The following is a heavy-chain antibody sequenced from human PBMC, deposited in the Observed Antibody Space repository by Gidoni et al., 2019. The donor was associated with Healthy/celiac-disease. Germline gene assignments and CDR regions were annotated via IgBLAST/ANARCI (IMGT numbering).Heavy chain of an antibody. CDR2: ISMSGSTI. CDR3: ARDRRYYDSSPPGFDP. V-gene: IGHV3-11*01. Sequence: QVQLVESGGGLVKPGGSLRLSCAASGFTFSDYYMRWIRQAPGKGLEWVSYISMSGSTIYYADSVKGRFTISRDNAKNSLYLQMNSLRAEDTAVYYCARDRRYYDSSPPGFDPWGQGTLVTVSS. J-gene: IGHJ5*02. D-gene: IGHD3-22*01. CDR1: GFTFSDYY.